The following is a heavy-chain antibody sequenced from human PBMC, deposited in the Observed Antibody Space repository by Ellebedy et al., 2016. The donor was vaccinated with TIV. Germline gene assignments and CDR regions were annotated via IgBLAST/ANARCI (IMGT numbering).Heavy chain of an antibody. CDR1: GFTFSSFA. CDR2: ITGSGIST. D-gene: IGHD3-10*01. V-gene: IGHV3-23*01. CDR3: AKDQDIAMIRGLFDH. J-gene: IGHJ4*02. Sequence: GESLKISCVASGFTFSSFAMSWVRQAPGQGLEWVSGITGSGISTYYADSVKGRFTIARDRSKNTLYPQMNSLRAEDTAVYFCAKDQDIAMIRGLFDHWGQGTLVTVSS.